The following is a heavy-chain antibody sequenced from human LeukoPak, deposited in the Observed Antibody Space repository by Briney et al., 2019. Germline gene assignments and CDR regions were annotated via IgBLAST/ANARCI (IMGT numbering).Heavy chain of an antibody. V-gene: IGHV4-31*11. CDR3: ARVIAAAGSYYYYYGMDV. CDR1: GGSISSGGYS. CDR2: IYYSGST. D-gene: IGHD6-13*01. Sequence: SETLSLTCAVSGGSISSGGYSWSWIRQHPGTGLEWIGYIYYSGSTYYNPSLKSRVTISVDTSKNQFSLKLSSVTAADTAVYYCARVIAAAGSYYYYYGMDVWGQGTTVTVSS. J-gene: IGHJ6*02.